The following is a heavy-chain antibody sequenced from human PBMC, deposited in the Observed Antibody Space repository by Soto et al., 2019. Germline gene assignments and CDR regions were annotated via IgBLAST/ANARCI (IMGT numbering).Heavy chain of an antibody. D-gene: IGHD3-9*01. Sequence: PSQTLSLTCTVSAGSISSGGYYWSWIRQHPGKGLEWTGYIYYSGSTYYNPSLKSRVTISVDTSKNQFSLKLSSVTAADTAVYYWARAQKYYDILTGYYCGAFDIWGQGTMVTVSS. V-gene: IGHV4-31*03. CDR3: ARAQKYYDILTGYYCGAFDI. J-gene: IGHJ3*02. CDR2: IYYSGST. CDR1: AGSISSGGYY.